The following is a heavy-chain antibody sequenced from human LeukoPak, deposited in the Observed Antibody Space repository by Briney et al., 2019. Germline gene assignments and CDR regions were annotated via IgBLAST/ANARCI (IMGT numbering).Heavy chain of an antibody. CDR3: ARALYYYDSSGYYYGAFDI. D-gene: IGHD3-22*01. CDR1: GGTFSSYA. Sequence: SVKVSCKASGGTFSSYAISWVRQAPGQGLEWMGRIIPIFGIANYAQKFQGRVTITGVKSTSTAYMESSSLTSEDTAVYYCARALYYYDSSGYYYGAFDIWGQGTMVTVSS. V-gene: IGHV1-69*04. J-gene: IGHJ3*02. CDR2: IIPIFGIA.